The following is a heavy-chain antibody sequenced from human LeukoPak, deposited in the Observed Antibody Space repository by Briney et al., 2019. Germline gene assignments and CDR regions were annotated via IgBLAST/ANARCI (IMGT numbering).Heavy chain of an antibody. J-gene: IGHJ4*02. CDR3: AWDLTGEMDY. V-gene: IGHV3-13*05. D-gene: IGHD7-27*01. CDR1: GFTFRSYD. CDR2: IGPAGDP. Sequence: QTGGSLRLSCAASGFTFRSYDMHWVRHATRKGLEWVSAIGPAGDPYYPGSVKGRFTISRDNAKNTLYLQMNSLRVEDTAVHYCAWDLTGEMDYWGQGTLVTVSS.